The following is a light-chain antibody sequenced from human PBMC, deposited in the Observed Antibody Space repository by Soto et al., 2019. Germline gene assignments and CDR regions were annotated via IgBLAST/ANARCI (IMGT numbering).Light chain of an antibody. V-gene: IGLV1-40*01. J-gene: IGLJ2*01. CDR3: QSYDNRLSVV. CDR1: SSNIGARYD. Sequence: QSVLTQPPSVSGALGQRVTVSCTGTSSNIGARYDVNWYQQLPGTAPKLLIYGNSNRPSGVPDRFSGSKSGTSASLAITGLQAEDEADYYCQSYDNRLSVVFGGGTKLTVL. CDR2: GNS.